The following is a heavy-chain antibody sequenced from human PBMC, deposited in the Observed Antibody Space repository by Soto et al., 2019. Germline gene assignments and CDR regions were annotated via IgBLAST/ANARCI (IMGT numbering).Heavy chain of an antibody. V-gene: IGHV3-23*01. CDR3: VKGGWLDF. CDR1: GFTFNTFE. D-gene: IGHD3-16*01. Sequence: EVQLLEAGGGLVQPGGSLRLSCAASGFTFNTFEMSWVRQAPGRGLEWVSFISTDRSRAYYADAVKGRFTISRDNSKHTLYLQMNSLTAEDTAVYACVKGGWLDFWGQGTLVTVSS. J-gene: IGHJ5*01. CDR2: ISTDRSRA.